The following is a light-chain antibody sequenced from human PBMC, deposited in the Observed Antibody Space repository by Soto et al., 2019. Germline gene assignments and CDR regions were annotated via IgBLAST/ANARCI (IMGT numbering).Light chain of an antibody. CDR3: QSYDSSLSGYV. CDR2: GNS. V-gene: IGLV1-40*01. CDR1: SSKIGAGYD. J-gene: IGLJ1*01. Sequence: QSVLTQPPSVSGPPGQRVTISCPGSSSKIGAGYDEHWYQQLPGTAPKLLIYGNSNRPSGVPDRFSGSKSGTSVSLAITGLQAEDEADYYCQSYDSSLSGYVFGTGTKVTVL.